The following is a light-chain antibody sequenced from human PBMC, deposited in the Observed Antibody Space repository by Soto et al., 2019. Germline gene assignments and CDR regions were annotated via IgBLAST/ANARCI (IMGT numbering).Light chain of an antibody. CDR3: NSYRTSSTYL. V-gene: IGLV2-14*01. CDR2: DVT. J-gene: IGLJ1*01. CDR1: SSDIGGYDF. Sequence: QSALTQPASVSGSPGQSITISCIGTSSDIGGYDFVSWYQQHPGKAPKLLIYDVTNRPSGVSYRFSGSKSANTASLTISGLQAEDEADYYCNSYRTSSTYLFGTGTKLTVL.